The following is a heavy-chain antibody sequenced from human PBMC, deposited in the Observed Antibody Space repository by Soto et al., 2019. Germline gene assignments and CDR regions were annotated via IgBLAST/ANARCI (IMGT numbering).Heavy chain of an antibody. J-gene: IGHJ2*01. Sequence: EVQLVESGGGLVKPGGSLRLSCAASGFTFSSYSMNWVRQAPGKGLEWVSSISSSSSYIYYADSVKGRLTISRDKAKNSLYLQMNSLRAEDTAVYYCARTDYYDSSGIWYFDLWGRGTLVTVSS. V-gene: IGHV3-21*01. D-gene: IGHD3-22*01. CDR3: ARTDYYDSSGIWYFDL. CDR1: GFTFSSYS. CDR2: ISSSSSYI.